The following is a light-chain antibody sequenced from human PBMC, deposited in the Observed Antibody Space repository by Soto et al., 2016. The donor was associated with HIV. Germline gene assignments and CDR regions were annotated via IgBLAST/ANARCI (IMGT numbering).Light chain of an antibody. V-gene: IGLV3-21*03. J-gene: IGLJ2*01. CDR3: QVWDAGTDLVV. CDR2: DDS. Sequence: SYELTQPPSLSVAPRKTARITCGGNNVGSKSVQWHQQKPGQAPILVLYDDSDRPSGIPERFSGSNSGNTATLSISRVEAGDEADYYCQVWDAGTDLVVFGGGTKLTVL. CDR1: NVGSKS.